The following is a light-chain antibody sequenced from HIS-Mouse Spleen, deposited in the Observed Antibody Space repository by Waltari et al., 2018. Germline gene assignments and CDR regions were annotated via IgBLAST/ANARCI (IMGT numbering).Light chain of an antibody. Sequence: EIVLTQSPGPLSLSPGERATLSCRASQRVSSSYLAWYQQKPGQAPRLLIHGASSRATGIPDRFSGSGSETDFTLTISRLEPEDFAVYYCQQYGSSPVTFGGATKVEIK. CDR1: QRVSSSY. V-gene: IGKV3-20*01. CDR2: GAS. J-gene: IGKJ4*01. CDR3: QQYGSSPVT.